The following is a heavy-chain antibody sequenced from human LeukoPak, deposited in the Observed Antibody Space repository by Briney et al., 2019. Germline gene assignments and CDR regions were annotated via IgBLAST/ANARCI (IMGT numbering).Heavy chain of an antibody. CDR2: IYHSGST. D-gene: IGHD6-13*01. J-gene: IGHJ3*02. CDR1: GGSISSSNW. V-gene: IGHV4-4*02. Sequence: SGTLSLTCAVSGGSISSSNWWSWVRQPPGKGLEWIGEIYHSGSTNYNPSLKSRVTISVDKSKNQFSLKLSSVTAADTAVYYCAREVAAAGFEALEGPGDHRTWPGNDAFDIWGQGTMVTVSS. CDR3: AREVAAAGFEALEGPGDHRTWPGNDAFDI.